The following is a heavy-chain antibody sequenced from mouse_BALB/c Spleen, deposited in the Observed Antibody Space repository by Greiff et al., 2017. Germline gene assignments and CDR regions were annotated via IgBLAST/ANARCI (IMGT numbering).Heavy chain of an antibody. V-gene: IGHV5-12-1*01. Sequence: EVKLQESGGGLVKPGGSLKLSCAASGFAFSSYDMSWVRQTPEKRLEWVAYISSGGGSTYYPDTVKGRFTISRDNAKNTLYLQMSSLKSEDTAMYYCARHNYYGSSFPFDYWGQGTTLTVSS. CDR2: ISSGGGST. D-gene: IGHD1-1*01. J-gene: IGHJ2*01. CDR1: GFAFSSYD. CDR3: ARHNYYGSSFPFDY.